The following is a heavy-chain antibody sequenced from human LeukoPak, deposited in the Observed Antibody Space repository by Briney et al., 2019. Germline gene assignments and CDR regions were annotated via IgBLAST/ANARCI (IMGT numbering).Heavy chain of an antibody. Sequence: GGSLRLYCTASGITFSDYYMNWIRQAPGKGLDWLSFISRGGSPIYYADSVKGGFTISRDNAKNSLYLQMNSLRVEDTAMYYCVITEGPPTDHWGQGALVTVSS. D-gene: IGHD1-14*01. J-gene: IGHJ4*01. V-gene: IGHV3-11*04. CDR1: GITFSDYY. CDR2: ISRGGSPI. CDR3: VITEGPPTDH.